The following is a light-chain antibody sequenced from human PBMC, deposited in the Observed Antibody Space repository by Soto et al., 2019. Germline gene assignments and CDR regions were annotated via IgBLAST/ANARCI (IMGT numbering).Light chain of an antibody. V-gene: IGLV3-1*01. CDR3: QAWDSSTVV. Sequence: SYELTQPPSVSVSPGQTASITCSGDKLRNKYASWYQQKPGQSPVLVIYQDSKRPSGIPERFSGSNSGNTATLTISGTQAMDEADYYCQAWDSSTVVFGGGTKRTVL. CDR2: QDS. CDR1: KLRNKY. J-gene: IGLJ2*01.